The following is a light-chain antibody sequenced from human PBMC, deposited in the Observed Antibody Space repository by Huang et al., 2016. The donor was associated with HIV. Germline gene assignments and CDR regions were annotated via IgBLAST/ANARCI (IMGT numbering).Light chain of an antibody. CDR2: DTS. CDR3: QQYDNWPPGLT. CDR1: QNVRNN. Sequence: EIMMTQSPATLSVSPGGRATLSCRASQNVRNNLAWYQQKTGQAPRLLLYDTSTRASGIPVRFSGSGSGTEFTLTISGLQSEDFAFYYCQQYDNWPPGLTFGGGTKIEI. V-gene: IGKV3D-15*01. J-gene: IGKJ4*01.